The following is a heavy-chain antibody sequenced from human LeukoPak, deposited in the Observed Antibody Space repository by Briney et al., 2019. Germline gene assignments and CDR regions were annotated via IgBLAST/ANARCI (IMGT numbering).Heavy chain of an antibody. CDR3: AKTLTSFYSNGAFDI. D-gene: IGHD2-15*01. CDR2: ISGSGGST. CDR1: GFTSSSYA. J-gene: IGHJ3*02. Sequence: PGGSLRLSCAPSGFTSSSYAMSWVRQAPGKGLEWVSAISGSGGSTYYANSVKGRFTISRDNSKNTLYLQMNSLRAEDTAVYYCAKTLTSFYSNGAFDIWGQGTMVTVSS. V-gene: IGHV3-23*01.